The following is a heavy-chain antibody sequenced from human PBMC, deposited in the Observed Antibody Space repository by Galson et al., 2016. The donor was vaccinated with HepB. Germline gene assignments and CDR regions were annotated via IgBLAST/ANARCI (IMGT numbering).Heavy chain of an antibody. Sequence: SETLSLTCAVYGASITRLNWWSWVRQPPGKGLEWIGEVFHSGNTNYNSSIKSRVSMSADKSKNQFSLTLTSVPAADPAVYLCASLDNWRGGEVWGQGTLVTVSS. CDR2: VFHSGNT. CDR1: GASITRLNW. D-gene: IGHD2-15*01. CDR3: ASLDNWRGGEV. V-gene: IGHV4-4*02. J-gene: IGHJ4*02.